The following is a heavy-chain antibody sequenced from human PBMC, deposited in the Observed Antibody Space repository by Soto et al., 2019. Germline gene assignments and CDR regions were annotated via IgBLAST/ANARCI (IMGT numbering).Heavy chain of an antibody. V-gene: IGHV4-59*01. Sequence: PAETLSLTCTVSCGSISSYYWSWIRQPPGKGLERIGNNYYNGSTKYKHNLKSRVTITIETSTNQFSLKLSSVTAADTALYYCARGYYDSRGYSEPFDAWGQGTLVTVSS. J-gene: IGHJ4*02. CDR2: NYYNGST. CDR3: ARGYYDSRGYSEPFDA. D-gene: IGHD3-22*01. CDR1: CGSISSYY.